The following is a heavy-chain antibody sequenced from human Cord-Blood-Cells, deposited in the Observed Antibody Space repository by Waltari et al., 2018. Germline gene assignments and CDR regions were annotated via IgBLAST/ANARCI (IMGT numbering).Heavy chain of an antibody. D-gene: IGHD2-2*01. CDR3: ASLGCSSTSCYWFDP. Sequence: QVQLQQWGAGLLKPSETLSFSSYYWSWIRQPPGKGLEWIGEINHSGSTNYNPSLKSRVTISVDTSKNQFSLKLSSVTAADTAVYYCASLGCSSTSCYWFDPWGQGTLVTVSS. CDR1: FSSYY. J-gene: IGHJ5*02. CDR2: INHSGST. V-gene: IGHV4-34*01.